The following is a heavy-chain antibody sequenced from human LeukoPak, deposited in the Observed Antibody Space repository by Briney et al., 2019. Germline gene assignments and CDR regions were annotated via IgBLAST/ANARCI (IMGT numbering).Heavy chain of an antibody. J-gene: IGHJ4*02. CDR2: INPNSGGT. D-gene: IGHD3-3*01. CDR1: GYTFTGYY. V-gene: IGHV1-2*02. CDR3: ARGAYEILSGWSLYYFDY. Sequence: GASVKVSCKASGYTFTGYYMHWVRQAPGQGLEWMGWINPNSGGTNYAQKFQGRVTMTRDTSISTAYMELSSLRSEDTAVYYCARGAYEILSGWSLYYFDYWGQGTLVTVSS.